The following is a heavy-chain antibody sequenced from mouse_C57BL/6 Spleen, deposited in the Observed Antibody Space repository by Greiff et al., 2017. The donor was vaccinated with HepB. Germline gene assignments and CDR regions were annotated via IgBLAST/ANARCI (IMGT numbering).Heavy chain of an antibody. J-gene: IGHJ2*01. D-gene: IGHD3-1*01. Sequence: VQLQQSGAELVRPGASVKLSCKASGYTFTDYYINWVKQRPGQGLEWIARIYPGSGNTYYNEKFKGKATLTAEKSSSTAYMQLRSLTSEDSAVYLCARSGNGTFDYWGQGTTITVSS. V-gene: IGHV1-76*01. CDR1: GYTFTDYY. CDR3: ARSGNGTFDY. CDR2: IYPGSGNT.